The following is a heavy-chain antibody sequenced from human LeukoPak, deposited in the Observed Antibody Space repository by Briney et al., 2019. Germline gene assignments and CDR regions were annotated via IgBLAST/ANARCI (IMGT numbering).Heavy chain of an antibody. J-gene: IGHJ4*02. D-gene: IGHD6-13*01. CDR1: GFTFSDYY. CDR2: ISGGGSTI. CDR3: ARRAVAGRCLDY. V-gene: IGHV3-11*01. Sequence: GGSLRLSCAVSGFTFSDYYMSWIRQAPGKGLEWVSYISGGGSTISHADSVKGRFTISRDNAENSLYLQMNSLRAEDTAVYYCARRAVAGRCLDYWGQGTLVTVSS.